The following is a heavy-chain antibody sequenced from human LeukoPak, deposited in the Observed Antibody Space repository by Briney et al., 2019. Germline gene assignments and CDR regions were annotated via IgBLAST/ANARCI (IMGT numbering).Heavy chain of an antibody. J-gene: IGHJ3*02. CDR1: GGSVSSYY. CDR2: FSYSGNT. CDR3: ARVGDYDSSVGAFDI. Sequence: SETLSLTCTVSGGSVSSYYWSWIRQPPGKGLEWIGYFSYSGNTNYNPSLKSRVTISVDTSKNQFSLKLSSVTAADTAVYYCARVGDYDSSVGAFDIWGQGTMVTVSS. V-gene: IGHV4-59*02. D-gene: IGHD3-22*01.